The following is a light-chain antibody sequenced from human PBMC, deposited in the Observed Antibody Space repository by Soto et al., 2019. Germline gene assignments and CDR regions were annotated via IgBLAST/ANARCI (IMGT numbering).Light chain of an antibody. V-gene: IGKV1-5*03. Sequence: DIQMTHSPSTLSASVGDRVTITCRASQSISSWLAWYQQKPGKAPKLLIYKASSLESGVPSRFSGGGSGTEFTLTISSLQPDDFATYYCQQYDSYSYTFGQGTKLEIK. CDR2: KAS. J-gene: IGKJ2*01. CDR3: QQYDSYSYT. CDR1: QSISSW.